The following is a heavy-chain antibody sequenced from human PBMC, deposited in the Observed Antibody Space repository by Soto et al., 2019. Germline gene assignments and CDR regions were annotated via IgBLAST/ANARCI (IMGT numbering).Heavy chain of an antibody. CDR1: GGTFSSYA. J-gene: IGHJ2*01. CDR2: IIPIFGTA. CDR3: ASKDYGGNSLYWYFDL. V-gene: IGHV1-69*12. Sequence: QVQLVQSGAEVKKPGSSVKVSCKASGGTFSSYAISWVRQAPGQGLEWMGGIIPIFGTANYAQKFQGRVTITADESTSTAYRELSSLRSEDTAVYYCASKDYGGNSLYWYFDLWGRGTLVTVSS. D-gene: IGHD4-17*01.